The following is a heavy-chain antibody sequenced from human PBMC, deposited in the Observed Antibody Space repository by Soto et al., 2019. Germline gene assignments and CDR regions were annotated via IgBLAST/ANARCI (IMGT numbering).Heavy chain of an antibody. CDR1: GGSISSGGYS. D-gene: IGHD2-2*01. V-gene: IGHV4-30-2*01. Sequence: SETLSLTCAVSGGSISSGGYSWSWIRQPPGKGLEWIGYIYHSGSTYYNPSLKSRVTISVDRSKNQFSLKLSSVTAADAAVYYCARDRGCSSTSCYPGNWFDPWGQGTLVTVSS. CDR2: IYHSGST. J-gene: IGHJ5*02. CDR3: ARDRGCSSTSCYPGNWFDP.